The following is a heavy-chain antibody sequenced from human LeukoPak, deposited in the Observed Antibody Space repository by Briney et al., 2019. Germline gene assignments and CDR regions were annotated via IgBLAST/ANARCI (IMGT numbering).Heavy chain of an antibody. D-gene: IGHD3-10*01. J-gene: IGHJ4*02. CDR3: AKDSEWFGELLTAHFDY. V-gene: IGHV3-30*18. CDR2: ISYDGSNK. CDR1: GFTFSSYG. Sequence: GGSLRLSCAASGFTFSSYGMHWVRQAPGKGLEWVAVISYDGSNKYYADSVKGRFTISRDNSKNTLYLQMNSLRAEDTAVYYCAKDSEWFGELLTAHFDYWGQGTLVTAPS.